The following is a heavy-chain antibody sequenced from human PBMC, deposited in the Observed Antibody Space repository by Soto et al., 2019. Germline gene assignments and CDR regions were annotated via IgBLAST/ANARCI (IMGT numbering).Heavy chain of an antibody. D-gene: IGHD3-10*01. CDR3: ARELLLWFGESRSYYYYGMDV. CDR2: IWYDGSNK. J-gene: IGHJ6*02. Sequence: GGSLRLSCAASGFTFSSYGMHWVRQAPGKGLEWVAVIWYDGSNKYYADSVKGRFTISRDNSKNTLYLQMNSLRAEDTAVYYCARELLLWFGESRSYYYYGMDVWGQGTTVTVSS. V-gene: IGHV3-33*01. CDR1: GFTFSSYG.